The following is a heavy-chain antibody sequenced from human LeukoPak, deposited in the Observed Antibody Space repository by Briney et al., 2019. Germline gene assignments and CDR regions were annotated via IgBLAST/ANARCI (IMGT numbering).Heavy chain of an antibody. CDR3: ARGARRLTMIVVVITHDYFDY. CDR1: GYTFTGYY. Sequence: ASVKVSCKASGYTFTGYYMHWVRQAPGQGLEWMGRINPNSGGTNYAQKFQGRVTMTRDTSISTAYMELSRLRSDDTAVYYCARGARRLTMIVVVITHDYFDYWGQGTLVTVSS. CDR2: INPNSGGT. D-gene: IGHD3-22*01. J-gene: IGHJ4*02. V-gene: IGHV1-2*02.